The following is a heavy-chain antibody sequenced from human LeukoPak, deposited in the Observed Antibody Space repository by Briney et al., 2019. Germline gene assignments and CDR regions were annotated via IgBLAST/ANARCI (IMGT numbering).Heavy chain of an antibody. D-gene: IGHD2-21*02. Sequence: ASVKVSCKTSGGTFSNFAIAWVRQAPGQGLQWMGGIIPIFGTANYAQKFQGRVTITADESTSTAYMELSSLRSEDTAVYYCARAVVTAILGYWGQGTLVTVSS. CDR3: ARAVVTAILGY. J-gene: IGHJ4*02. V-gene: IGHV1-69*13. CDR1: GGTFSNFA. CDR2: IIPIFGTA.